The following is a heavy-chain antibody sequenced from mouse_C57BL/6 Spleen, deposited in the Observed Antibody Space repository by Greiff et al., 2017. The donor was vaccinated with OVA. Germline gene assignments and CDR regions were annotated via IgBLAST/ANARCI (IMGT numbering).Heavy chain of an antibody. Sequence: EVKLMESGEGLVKPGGSLKLSCAASGFTFSSYAMSWVRQTPEKRLEWVAYISSGGDYIYYADTVKGRFTIPRDNARNTLYLQMSSLKSEDTAMYYCTRDRGNDYDLYYYAMDYWGQGTSVTVSS. D-gene: IGHD2-4*01. J-gene: IGHJ4*01. V-gene: IGHV5-9-1*02. CDR2: ISSGGDYI. CDR1: GFTFSSYA. CDR3: TRDRGNDYDLYYYAMDY.